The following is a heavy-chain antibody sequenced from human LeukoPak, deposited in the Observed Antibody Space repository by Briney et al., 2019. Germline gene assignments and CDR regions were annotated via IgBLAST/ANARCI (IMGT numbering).Heavy chain of an antibody. CDR1: GFTFSSYA. Sequence: PGGSLRLSCAASGFTFSSYAMSWVRQAPGKGLDWVSAISGSGGSTYYADSVKGRFTISRDNSKNTVYLQMNCLRAEDTAVYYCAKEANDILTGYPLGYFDYWGQGTLVTVSS. J-gene: IGHJ4*02. D-gene: IGHD3-9*01. V-gene: IGHV3-23*01. CDR2: ISGSGGST. CDR3: AKEANDILTGYPLGYFDY.